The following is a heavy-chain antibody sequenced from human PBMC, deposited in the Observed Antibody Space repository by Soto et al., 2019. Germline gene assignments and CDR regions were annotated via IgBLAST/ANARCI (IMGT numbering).Heavy chain of an antibody. V-gene: IGHV3-66*01. Sequence: GGSLRLSCAASGFTVRSNYMSWVRQAPGMGLEWVSVIYSGGSTYYADSVKGRVTISRDNSKNTLYLQMNSMRAEDTAVYYCAKSPGMYYYDSSGYYHYDYWGQGTLVTVSS. D-gene: IGHD3-22*01. CDR1: GFTVRSNY. CDR3: AKSPGMYYYDSSGYYHYDY. CDR2: IYSGGST. J-gene: IGHJ4*02.